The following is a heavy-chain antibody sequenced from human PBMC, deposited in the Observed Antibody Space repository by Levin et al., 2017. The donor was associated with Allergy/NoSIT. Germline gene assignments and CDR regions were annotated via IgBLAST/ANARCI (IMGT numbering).Heavy chain of an antibody. J-gene: IGHJ4*02. D-gene: IGHD6-19*01. V-gene: IGHV3-15*01. Sequence: GESLKISCAASGFTFSNAWMSWVRQAPGKGLEWVGRIKSKTDGGTTDYAAPVKGRFTISRDDSKNTLYLQMNSLKTEDTAVYYCTTDRGQWLSPFDYWGQGTLVTVSS. CDR1: GFTFSNAW. CDR2: IKSKTDGGTT. CDR3: TTDRGQWLSPFDY.